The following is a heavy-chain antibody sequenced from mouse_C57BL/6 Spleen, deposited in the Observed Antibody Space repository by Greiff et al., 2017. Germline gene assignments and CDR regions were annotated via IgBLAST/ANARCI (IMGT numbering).Heavy chain of an antibody. CDR1: GFTFSDYG. D-gene: IGHD2-5*01. CDR2: ISNLAYSI. J-gene: IGHJ3*01. Sequence: EVKLMESGGGLVQPGGSLKLSCAASGFTFSDYGMAWVRQAPRKGPEWVAFISNLAYSIYYADTVTGRFTISRENAKNTLYLEMSSLRSEDTAMYYCARWNSNYAWFAYWGQGTLVTVSA. V-gene: IGHV5-15*01. CDR3: ARWNSNYAWFAY.